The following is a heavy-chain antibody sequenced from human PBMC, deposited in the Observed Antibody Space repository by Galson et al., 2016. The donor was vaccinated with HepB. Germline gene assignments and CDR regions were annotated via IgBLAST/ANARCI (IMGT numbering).Heavy chain of an antibody. V-gene: IGHV2-5*01. CDR1: GFSLTTSGVG. CDR3: ARDSPAWGVDV. Sequence: PALVKPTQTLMLTCSFSGFSLTTSGVGVSWIRQPPGEALEWLAVIYWNDVRHYSPSLQSRVAITKDPSNGQVVLTMTNVDPADTAVYFCARDSPAWGVDVWGPGTLVTVSS. CDR2: IYWNDVR. D-gene: IGHD3-16*01. J-gene: IGHJ4*02.